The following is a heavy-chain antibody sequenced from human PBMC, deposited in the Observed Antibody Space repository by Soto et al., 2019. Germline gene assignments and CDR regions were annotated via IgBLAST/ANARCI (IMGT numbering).Heavy chain of an antibody. J-gene: IGHJ6*03. CDR1: GGSISSYY. CDR3: ARDTHIAVAGPRYYHSSMHV. CDR2: IYYSGST. Sequence: SETLSLTCTVSGGSISSYYWSWIRQPPGKGLEWIGYIYYSGSTNYDPSLKSRVTISVDTSKNQCSLKLSSVTAADTAVYYCARDTHIAVAGPRYYHSSMHVWGKRTTVTVSS. D-gene: IGHD6-19*01. V-gene: IGHV4-59*01.